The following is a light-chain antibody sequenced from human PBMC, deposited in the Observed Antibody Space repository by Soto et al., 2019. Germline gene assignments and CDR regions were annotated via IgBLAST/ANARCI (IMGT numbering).Light chain of an antibody. Sequence: DIQMPQSPSSLSASVGDRVTITCRARQDSSTFLVWFQQKPGKVPNRLIYGASTLQSGVPSRFSGSGSGTDVTLTIISLQTVDAATYFCQEYNSAPLTFGHGNTVDIQ. CDR3: QEYNSAPLT. CDR1: QDSSTF. CDR2: GAS. V-gene: IGKV1-27*01. J-gene: IGKJ3*01.